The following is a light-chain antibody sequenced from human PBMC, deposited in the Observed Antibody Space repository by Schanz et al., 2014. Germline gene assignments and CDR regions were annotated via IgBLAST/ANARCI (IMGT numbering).Light chain of an antibody. CDR2: YVS. V-gene: IGLV2-14*03. CDR3: CSYAGSSTWV. J-gene: IGLJ3*02. CDR1: GSDIGGYNF. Sequence: SALFQPASVSGSPGQSITISCTGSGSDIGGYNFVSWYQQHPGKAPKVILYYVSDRPSGISYRFSGSKSGNTASLTISGLQAEDEADYYCCSYAGSSTWVFGGGTKLTVL.